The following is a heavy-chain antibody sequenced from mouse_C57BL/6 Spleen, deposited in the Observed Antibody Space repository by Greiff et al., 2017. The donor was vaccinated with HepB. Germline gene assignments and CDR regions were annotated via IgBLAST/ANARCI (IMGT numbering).Heavy chain of an antibody. Sequence: VQLVESGAELVRPGASVTLSCKASGYTFTDYEMHWVKQTPVHGLEWIGAIDPETGGTAYNQKFKGKAILTADKSSSTAYMELRSLSSEDSAVYYCTRYYYGTDYWGQGTTLTVSS. CDR3: TRYYYGTDY. CDR1: GYTFTDYE. CDR2: IDPETGGT. V-gene: IGHV1-15*01. D-gene: IGHD1-1*01. J-gene: IGHJ2*01.